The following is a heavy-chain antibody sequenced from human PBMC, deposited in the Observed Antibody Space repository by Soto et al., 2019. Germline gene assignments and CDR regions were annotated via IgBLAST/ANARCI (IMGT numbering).Heavy chain of an antibody. Sequence: SVKVSCNASGGTFISYAISWVRQAPGQGLEWMGGIIPIFGTANYAQKFQGRVTITADKSTSTAYMELSSLRSEDTAVYYCASDGPQRQTPITFNWFDHSGQETLVTVS. D-gene: IGHD3-16*01. V-gene: IGHV1-69*06. CDR2: IIPIFGTA. J-gene: IGHJ5*02. CDR3: ASDGPQRQTPITFNWFDH. CDR1: GGTFISYA.